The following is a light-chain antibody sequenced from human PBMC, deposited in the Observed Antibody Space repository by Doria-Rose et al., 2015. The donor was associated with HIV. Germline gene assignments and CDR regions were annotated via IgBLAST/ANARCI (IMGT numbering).Light chain of an antibody. V-gene: IGKV3-20*01. CDR1: QSFSSTY. J-gene: IGKJ1*01. Sequence: TQSPGTLSLSSGERAILSCRASQSFSSTYLAWYQQKPGQAPSLLIYDGSTSATGIPDRFSSSWSGTDFTLTINRLEPEDFALYYCHQYGTSWTFGQGTKVEI. CDR2: DGS. CDR3: HQYGTSWT.